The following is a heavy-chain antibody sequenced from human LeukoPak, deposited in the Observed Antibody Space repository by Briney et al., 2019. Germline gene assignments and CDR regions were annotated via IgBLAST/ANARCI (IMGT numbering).Heavy chain of an antibody. CDR2: INTGNGNT. D-gene: IGHD2-2*01. Sequence: ASVKVSCKASGYTFTSYAMHWVRQAPGQRLEWMGWINTGNGNTEYSQKFQGRVTITRDTSASTAYMELSSLRSEDTAVFYCARGGVVVPARNAGIDFWGQGTLATVSS. J-gene: IGHJ4*02. CDR3: ARGGVVVPARNAGIDF. CDR1: GYTFTSYA. V-gene: IGHV1-3*04.